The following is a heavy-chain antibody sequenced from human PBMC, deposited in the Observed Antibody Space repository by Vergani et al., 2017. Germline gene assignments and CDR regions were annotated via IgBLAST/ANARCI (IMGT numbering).Heavy chain of an antibody. CDR2: INHSGST. Sequence: QVQLQQWGAGLLKPSETLSLTCAVYGGSFSGYYWSWIRQPPGKGLEWIGEINHSGSTNYNPSLKSRVTISVDTSKNQFSLKLSSVTAADTAVYYCARDPRGYGGDPEDYYYGMDVWGQGTTVTVSS. D-gene: IGHD2-21*02. V-gene: IGHV4-34*01. CDR1: GGSFSGYY. CDR3: ARDPRGYGGDPEDYYYGMDV. J-gene: IGHJ6*02.